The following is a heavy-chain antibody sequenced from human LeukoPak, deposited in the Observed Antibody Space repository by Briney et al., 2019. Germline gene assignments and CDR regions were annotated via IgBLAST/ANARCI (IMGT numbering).Heavy chain of an antibody. CDR2: ISGSGGST. J-gene: IGHJ4*02. CDR1: GFTFRSYA. D-gene: IGHD1-26*01. CDR3: AKRVGATTTHYYFDY. V-gene: IGHV3-23*01. Sequence: GGSLRLSCAASGFTFRSYAMRWVRQAAGKGREWVSAISGSGGSTYYADSVKGRFTISRDNSNNTLYLQMNSLRAEDTAVYYCAKRVGATTTHYYFDYWGQGTLVTVSS.